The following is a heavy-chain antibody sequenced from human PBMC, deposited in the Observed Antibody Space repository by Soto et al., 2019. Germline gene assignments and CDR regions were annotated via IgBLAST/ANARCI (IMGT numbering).Heavy chain of an antibody. CDR3: ATDQTTVTTISGYYYYYGMDV. V-gene: IGHV1-24*01. CDR2: FDPEDGET. D-gene: IGHD4-17*01. J-gene: IGHJ6*02. CDR1: GYTLTELS. Sequence: QVQLVQSGAEVKKPGASVKVSCKVSGYTLTELSMHWVRQAPGKGLEWMGGFDPEDGETIYAQKFQGRVTMTEDTSTDSAYMELSSLRSEATAVYYCATDQTTVTTISGYYYYYGMDVWGQGTTVTVSS.